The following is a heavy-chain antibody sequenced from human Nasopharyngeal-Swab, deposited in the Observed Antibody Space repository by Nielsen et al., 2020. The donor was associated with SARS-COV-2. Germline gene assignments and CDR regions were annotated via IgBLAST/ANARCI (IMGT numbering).Heavy chain of an antibody. D-gene: IGHD5-18*01. CDR3: ARDFLGRGYSYGYEDYYYYGMDV. J-gene: IGHJ6*02. CDR1: GGSVSSGGYY. V-gene: IGHV4-31*03. CDR2: IYYSGST. Sequence: LSLSCTVSGGSVSSGGYYWSWIRQHPGKGLEWIGYIYYSGSTYYNPSLKSRVTISVDTSKNQFSLKLSSVTAADTAVYYCARDFLGRGYSYGYEDYYYYGMDVWGQGTTVTVSS.